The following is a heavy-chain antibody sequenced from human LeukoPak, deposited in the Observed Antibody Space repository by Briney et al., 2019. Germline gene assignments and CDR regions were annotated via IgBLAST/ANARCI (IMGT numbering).Heavy chain of an antibody. CDR1: GGSFSGYY. CDR2: INHSGST. V-gene: IGHV4-34*01. CDR3: ARPYPPYDY. J-gene: IGHJ4*02. Sequence: SETLSLTCAVYGGSFSGYYWSWIRQPPGKGLEWIGEINHSGSTNYNPSLKSRVTISVDTSKNQFSLKLSSVTAADTAVYYCARPYPPYDYWGQGTLVTVSS.